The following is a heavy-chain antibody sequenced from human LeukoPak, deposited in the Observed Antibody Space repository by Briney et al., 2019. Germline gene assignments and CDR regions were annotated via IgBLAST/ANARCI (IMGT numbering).Heavy chain of an antibody. V-gene: IGHV4-59*08. Sequence: SETLSLTCAVYGGSFSSYYWSWIRQPPGKGLEWIGYIYYSGSTNYNPSLKSRVTISVDTSKNQFSLKLSSVTAADTAVYYCARRKAVAGFDAFDIWGQGTMVTVSS. CDR2: IYYSGST. CDR3: ARRKAVAGFDAFDI. J-gene: IGHJ3*02. D-gene: IGHD6-19*01. CDR1: GGSFSSYY.